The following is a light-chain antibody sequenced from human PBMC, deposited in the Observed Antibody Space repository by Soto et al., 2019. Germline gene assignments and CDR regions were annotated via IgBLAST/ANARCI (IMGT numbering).Light chain of an antibody. CDR3: VLYMGSGFWV. CDR2: STN. V-gene: IGLV8-61*01. J-gene: IGLJ3*02. Sequence: QAVVTQEPSFSVSPGGTVTLTCGSTSDSVSTSYYASWYQQTPGQTPRMLIYSTNTRSSGVPDRFSGSILGNKAALTITGAQADDESDYYCVLYMGSGFWVFGVGTKLTVL. CDR1: SDSVSTSYY.